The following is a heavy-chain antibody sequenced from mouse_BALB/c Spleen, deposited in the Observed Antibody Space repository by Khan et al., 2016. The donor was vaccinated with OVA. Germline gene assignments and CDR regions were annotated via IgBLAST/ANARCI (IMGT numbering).Heavy chain of an antibody. CDR2: IWSGGNT. CDR1: GFSLTTYG. D-gene: IGHD2-14*01. CDR3: ARNSYRYDFTY. Sequence: QVRLQQSGPGLVQPSQSLSITCTVSGFSLTTYGVHWVRQSPGKGLEWLGLIWSGGNTDYNAAFISRLSISKDNSKSQVFLKMNSLQADDTAIYYCARNSYRYDFTYWGQGTLVTVSA. J-gene: IGHJ3*01. V-gene: IGHV2-4-1*01.